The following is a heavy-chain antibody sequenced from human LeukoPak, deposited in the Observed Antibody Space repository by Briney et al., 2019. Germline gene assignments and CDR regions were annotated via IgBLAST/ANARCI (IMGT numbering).Heavy chain of an antibody. V-gene: IGHV3-23*01. CDR2: ISNSGGRT. CDR3: AKSYNGYESKPDY. J-gene: IGHJ4*02. CDR1: GFTFSSYA. D-gene: IGHD5-12*01. Sequence: PGGSLRLSCAASGFTFSSYAMSWVRQAPGKGLEWVSSISNSGGRTFYTDSVKGRFTISRDKSKITLYLQMKSLRAEDTAVYFCAKSYNGYESKPDYWGQGTLVTVSS.